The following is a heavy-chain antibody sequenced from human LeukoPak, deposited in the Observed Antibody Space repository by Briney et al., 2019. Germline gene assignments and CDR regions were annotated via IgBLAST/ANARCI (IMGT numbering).Heavy chain of an antibody. CDR2: INHSGST. V-gene: IGHV4-34*01. CDR3: ATPYYDFWSGYSS. D-gene: IGHD3-3*01. Sequence: SETLSLTCAVYGGSFSGYYWSCIRQPPGKGLEWIGEINHSGSTNYNPSLKSRVTISVDTSKNQFSLKLSSVTAADTAVYYCATPYYDFWSGYSSWGQGTLVTVSS. J-gene: IGHJ4*02. CDR1: GGSFSGYY.